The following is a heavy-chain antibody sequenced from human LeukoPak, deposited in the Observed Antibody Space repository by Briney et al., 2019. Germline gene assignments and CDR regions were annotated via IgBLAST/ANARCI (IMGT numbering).Heavy chain of an antibody. CDR3: ARDSKQWLVDY. Sequence: SETLSLTCTVSGGSISSGGYYWSWIRQHPGKGLEWIGYIYYSGSTYYNPSLKSRVTISVDTSKNQFSLKLSSVTAADTAVYYCARDSKQWLVDYWGQGTLVAVSS. J-gene: IGHJ4*02. CDR1: GGSISSGGYY. V-gene: IGHV4-31*03. CDR2: IYYSGST. D-gene: IGHD6-19*01.